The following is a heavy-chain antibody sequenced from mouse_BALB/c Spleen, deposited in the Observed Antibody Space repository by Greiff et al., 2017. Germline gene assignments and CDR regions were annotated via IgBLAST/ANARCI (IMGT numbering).Heavy chain of an antibody. CDR2: INPSTGYT. CDR1: GYTFTSYW. Sequence: VQLQQSGAELAKPGASVKMSCKASGYTFTSYWMHWVKQRPGQGLEWIGYINPSTGYTEYNQKFKDKATLTADKSSSTAYMQLSSLTSEGSAVYDCASHWAYAMDYGGEGASVTVSS. V-gene: IGHV1-7*01. D-gene: IGHD4-1*01. J-gene: IGHJ4*01. CDR3: ASHWAYAMDY.